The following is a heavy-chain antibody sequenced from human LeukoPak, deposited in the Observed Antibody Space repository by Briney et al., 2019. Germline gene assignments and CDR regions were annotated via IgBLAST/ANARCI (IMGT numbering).Heavy chain of an antibody. CDR3: ARDISGSLLHFDY. CDR1: GGTFSSYA. D-gene: IGHD1-26*01. J-gene: IGHJ4*02. CDR2: IIPIFGTA. Sequence: AASVKVSCKASGGTFSSYAISWVRQAPGQGLEWMGGIIPIFGTANYAQKFQGRVTITADESTSTAYMELSSLRSEDTAVYYCARDISGSLLHFDYWGQGTLVTVSS. V-gene: IGHV1-69*13.